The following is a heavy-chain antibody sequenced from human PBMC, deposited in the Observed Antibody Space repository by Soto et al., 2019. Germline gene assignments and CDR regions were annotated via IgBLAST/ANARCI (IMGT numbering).Heavy chain of an antibody. V-gene: IGHV4-59*01. CDR1: GGSISSYY. CDR3: ARGGGYDSFDY. J-gene: IGHJ4*02. CDR2: IYYSGST. D-gene: IGHD5-12*01. Sequence: PSETLSLTCTVSGGSISSYYWSWIRQPPGKGLEWIGYIYYSGSTNYNPSLKSRVTISVDTSKNQFSLKLSSVTAADAAVCYCARGGGYDSFDYWGQGVLVTVSS.